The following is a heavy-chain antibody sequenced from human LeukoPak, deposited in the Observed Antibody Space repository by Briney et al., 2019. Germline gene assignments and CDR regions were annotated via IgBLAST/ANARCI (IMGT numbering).Heavy chain of an antibody. V-gene: IGHV3-30*18. CDR2: ISYDATYK. CDR3: AKDYYDSGNPSPFDF. Sequence: PGGSLRLSCTASGFTFSTYGIHWVRQAPGKGLEWVAVISYDATYKYYADSVKGRFIISRDNSKNTLHPQMNSLRTEDTAIYYCAKDYYDSGNPSPFDFWGQGTLVTVSS. D-gene: IGHD3-10*01. CDR1: GFTFSTYG. J-gene: IGHJ4*02.